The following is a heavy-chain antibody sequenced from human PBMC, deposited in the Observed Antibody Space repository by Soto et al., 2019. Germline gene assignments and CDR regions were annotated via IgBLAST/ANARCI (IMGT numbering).Heavy chain of an antibody. V-gene: IGHV4-59*01. CDR3: AREFMGAPYYDSNGSPGPLFDP. CDR1: GGSISSYY. D-gene: IGHD3-22*01. CDR2: IYYSGST. J-gene: IGHJ5*02. Sequence: SETLSLTCTISGGSISSYYWSWIRQPPGKGLEWIGYIYYSGSTNYNPSLKSRVTISVDTSKNQFSLKLTSVTAADTAVYYCAREFMGAPYYDSNGSPGPLFDPWGQGTLVTVSS.